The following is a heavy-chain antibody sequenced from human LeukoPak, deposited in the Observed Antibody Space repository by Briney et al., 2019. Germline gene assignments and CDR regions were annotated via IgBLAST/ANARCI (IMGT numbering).Heavy chain of an antibody. CDR2: ISSSSSYI. Sequence: PGGSLRLSCAASGFTFSSYSMNWLRQAPGKGLEWVSSISSSSSYIYYADSVKGRFTSSRDNAKNSLYLQMTSLRAEDTAVYYCARDFSGGTGDFDYWGQGTLVSVSS. CDR3: ARDFSGGTGDFDY. CDR1: GFTFSSYS. V-gene: IGHV3-21*01. J-gene: IGHJ4*02. D-gene: IGHD5-12*01.